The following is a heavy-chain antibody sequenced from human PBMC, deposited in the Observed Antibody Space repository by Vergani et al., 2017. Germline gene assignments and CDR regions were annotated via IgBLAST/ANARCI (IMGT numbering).Heavy chain of an antibody. J-gene: IGHJ6*02. CDR1: DSSIMTKPY. D-gene: IGHD3-10*01. CDR2: INHSGDT. V-gene: IGHV4-38-2*01. Sequence: QVQLQESGPGLVKPSETLTLTCDVSDSSIMTKPYWGWFRQSPGKGLEWIGCINHSGDTHYNSSLKSRVSISIVSSSKFSLSLTTVTAADTAIYYCARHRGSGGFIPSSYFYGMDVWGHGTTVTVSS. CDR3: ARHRGSGGFIPSSYFYGMDV.